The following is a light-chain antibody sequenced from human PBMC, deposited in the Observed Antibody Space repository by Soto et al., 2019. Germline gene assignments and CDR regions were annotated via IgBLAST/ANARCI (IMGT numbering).Light chain of an antibody. Sequence: EIVLTQSPATLSLSPGERATLSCRASESVSTFLAWYQQKPGQAPRLLIYEASSRATGIPARFSGGGSGTVFTLTISRLEAEDFAVYYCQQYGRTGTFGQGTKVEIK. CDR2: EAS. J-gene: IGKJ1*01. CDR1: ESVSTF. V-gene: IGKV3-20*01. CDR3: QQYGRTGT.